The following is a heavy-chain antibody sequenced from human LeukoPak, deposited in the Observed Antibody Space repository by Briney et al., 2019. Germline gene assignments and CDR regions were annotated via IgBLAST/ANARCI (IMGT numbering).Heavy chain of an antibody. CDR3: ARGRTGDY. J-gene: IGHJ4*02. Sequence: KPSETLSLTCAVYGGSFSGYYWSWIRQPPGKGLEWIEEINHSGSTNYNPSLKSRVTISVDTSKNQFSLKLSSVTAADTAVYYCARGRTGDYWGQGTLVTVSS. V-gene: IGHV4-34*01. CDR2: INHSGST. D-gene: IGHD3/OR15-3a*01. CDR1: GGSFSGYY.